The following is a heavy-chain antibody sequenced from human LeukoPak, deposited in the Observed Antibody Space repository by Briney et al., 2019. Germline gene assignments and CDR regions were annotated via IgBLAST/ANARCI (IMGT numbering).Heavy chain of an antibody. Sequence: GGSLRLSCAASGFIFSSYGMHWVRQAPGKGLEWVAFIRYDGSNKYYADSVKGQFTISRDNSRNTLYLQMYSLRAEDTAVYYCARVKTMIISLFDYWGQGTLVTVSS. CDR1: GFIFSSYG. V-gene: IGHV3-30*02. J-gene: IGHJ4*02. CDR3: ARVKTMIISLFDY. CDR2: IRYDGSNK. D-gene: IGHD3-22*01.